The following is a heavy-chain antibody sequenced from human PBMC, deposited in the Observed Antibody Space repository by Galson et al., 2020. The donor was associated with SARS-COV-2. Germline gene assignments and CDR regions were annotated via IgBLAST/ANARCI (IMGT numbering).Heavy chain of an antibody. Sequence: GESLKISCAASGFTFNNYAIHWVRQAPGKGLEWLAVISYDGINKYYSDSVKGRFTISRDNSNNTLYLQVNGLRAEDTAVYYCARDMNGMAGAFDIWGQGTTVTVSS. V-gene: IGHV3-30-3*01. J-gene: IGHJ3*02. CDR2: ISYDGINK. D-gene: IGHD6-19*01. CDR1: GFTFNNYA. CDR3: ARDMNGMAGAFDI.